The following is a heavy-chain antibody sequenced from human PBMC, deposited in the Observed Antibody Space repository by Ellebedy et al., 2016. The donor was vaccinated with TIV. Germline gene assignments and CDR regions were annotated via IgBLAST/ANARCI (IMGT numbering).Heavy chain of an antibody. CDR3: ARDFFYGSGNYYPYYGMDV. V-gene: IGHV1-69*13. Sequence: ASVKVSCKASGGTFNSNAISWVRQAPGQGLEWLGGIIPIFGTANYAQNFQGRVTITADELGSTAYMELSGLRSDDTAVYYCARDFFYGSGNYYPYYGMDVWGQGTTVSVSS. J-gene: IGHJ6*02. D-gene: IGHD3-10*01. CDR1: GGTFNSNA. CDR2: IIPIFGTA.